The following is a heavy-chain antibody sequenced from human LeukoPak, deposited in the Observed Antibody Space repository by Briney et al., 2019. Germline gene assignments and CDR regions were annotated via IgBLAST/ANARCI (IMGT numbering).Heavy chain of an antibody. D-gene: IGHD3-9*01. Sequence: GGSLRLSCAASGFTFSDYYMSWIRQAPGKGLEWVSYISSSSSYTNYADSVKGRFTISRDNAKNSLYLQMNSLRAEDAAVYYSARDGDPYYDILTGYSEKYYFDYWGQGTLVTVSS. CDR1: GFTFSDYY. CDR2: ISSSSSYT. CDR3: ARDGDPYYDILTGYSEKYYFDY. V-gene: IGHV3-11*06. J-gene: IGHJ4*02.